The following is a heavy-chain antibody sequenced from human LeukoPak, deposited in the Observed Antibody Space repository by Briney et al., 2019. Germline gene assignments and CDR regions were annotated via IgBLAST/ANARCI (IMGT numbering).Heavy chain of an antibody. Sequence: SETLSLTCAVYGGSFSGYYWSWIRQPPGKGLEWIGEINHSGSTNYNPSLKSRFTISVDTSKNKFSLKLSSVTAADTAVYYCARSVGATRTYNWFDPWGQGTLVTVSS. J-gene: IGHJ5*02. V-gene: IGHV4-34*01. CDR3: ARSVGATRTYNWFDP. CDR1: GGSFSGYY. CDR2: INHSGST. D-gene: IGHD1-26*01.